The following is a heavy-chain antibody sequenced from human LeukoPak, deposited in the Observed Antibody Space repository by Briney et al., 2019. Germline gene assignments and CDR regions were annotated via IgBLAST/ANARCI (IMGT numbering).Heavy chain of an antibody. D-gene: IGHD3-22*01. Sequence: PSETLSLTCAVYGGSFSGYYWSWIRQPPGKGLEWIGEINHSGSTNYNPSLKSRVTISVDTSKNQFSLKLSSVTAADTAVYYCAVDSSGYATSYWYFDLWGRGTLVTVSS. J-gene: IGHJ2*01. CDR2: INHSGST. CDR3: AVDSSGYATSYWYFDL. V-gene: IGHV4-34*01. CDR1: GGSFSGYY.